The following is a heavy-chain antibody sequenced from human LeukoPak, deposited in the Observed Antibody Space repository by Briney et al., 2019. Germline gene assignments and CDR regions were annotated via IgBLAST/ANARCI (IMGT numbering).Heavy chain of an antibody. V-gene: IGHV3-74*01. CDR3: ARDYGNYYCYMDV. Sequence: PGGSLRLSCVASGFTFSRYWMHWVRQAPGKGLVWVSRINSDGRSTNYADSVKGRFSISRDNAENTLYLQMNSLRAEDTAVYYCARDYGNYYCYMDVWGKGTTVTVSS. D-gene: IGHD4-17*01. J-gene: IGHJ6*03. CDR2: INSDGRST. CDR1: GFTFSRYW.